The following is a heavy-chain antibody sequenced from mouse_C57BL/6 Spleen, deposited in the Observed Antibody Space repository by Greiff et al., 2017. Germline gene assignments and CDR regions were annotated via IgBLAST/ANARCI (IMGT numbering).Heavy chain of an antibody. CDR2: INPSTGGT. CDR1: GYSFTGYY. Sequence: SGPELVKPGASVKISCKASGYSFTGYYMNWVKQSPEKSLEWIGEINPSTGGTTYNQKFKAKATLTVDKSSSTAYMQLKSLTSEDSAVYYCARGGLDGYYEYFDVWGTGTTVTVSS. D-gene: IGHD2-3*01. J-gene: IGHJ1*03. CDR3: ARGGLDGYYEYFDV. V-gene: IGHV1-42*01.